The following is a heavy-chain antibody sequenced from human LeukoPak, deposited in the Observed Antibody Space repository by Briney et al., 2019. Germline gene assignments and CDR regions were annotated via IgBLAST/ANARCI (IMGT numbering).Heavy chain of an antibody. CDR2: MFYSGTT. D-gene: IGHD3-10*01. Sequence: SETLSLTCTVSGVSITTYYWNWVRQPPGKGLEWIGHMFYSGTTSYNPSLKSRVAISVDTFKSRVSLTVTSVTAADTAVYYCVGEKSFFGEAIWSQGTLVTVSS. CDR3: VGEKSFFGEAI. J-gene: IGHJ3*02. V-gene: IGHV4-59*01. CDR1: GVSITTYY.